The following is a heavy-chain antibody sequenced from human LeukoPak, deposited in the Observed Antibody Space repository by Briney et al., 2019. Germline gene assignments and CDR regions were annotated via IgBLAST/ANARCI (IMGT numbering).Heavy chain of an antibody. Sequence: GGSLRLSCVGSGFTFRSHAMSWVRQAPEKGLEFVSGIYENGGTTYYADSVKGRFSISRDNSKNTLYLQMDSLRGEDTAVYYCAKGFRIGYSTHFDYWGQGALVTVSS. CDR1: GFTFRSHA. J-gene: IGHJ4*02. V-gene: IGHV3-23*01. CDR3: AKGFRIGYSTHFDY. D-gene: IGHD2-21*01. CDR2: IYENGGTT.